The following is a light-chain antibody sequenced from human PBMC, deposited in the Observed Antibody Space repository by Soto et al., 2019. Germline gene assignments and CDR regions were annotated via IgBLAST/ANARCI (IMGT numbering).Light chain of an antibody. J-gene: IGKJ1*01. CDR1: QSVSSSY. CDR3: QQYGSSPGT. CDR2: GAS. Sequence: EIVLTQSPGTLSLSPGERATLSCRASQSVSSSYLAWYQQKHGQAPRLLIYGASSRATGIPDRFSGSGSGTDFTLTICRLEPEDFAVYYCQQYGSSPGTCGQGTKVEIK. V-gene: IGKV3-20*01.